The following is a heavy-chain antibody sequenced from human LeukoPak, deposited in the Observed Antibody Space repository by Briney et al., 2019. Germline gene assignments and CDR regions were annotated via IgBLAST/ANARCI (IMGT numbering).Heavy chain of an antibody. CDR2: IWYDGGNK. CDR3: ASRLGEYGNDAFDI. J-gene: IGHJ3*02. Sequence: GRSLRLSCAASGFTFSNYGMHWVRQAPGKGLEWVAVIWYDGGNKYYADSVKGRFTISRDNSKNTLYLQMNSLRAEDTAVYYCASRLGEYGNDAFDIWGQGTMVTVSS. CDR1: GFTFSNYG. V-gene: IGHV3-33*01. D-gene: IGHD1-26*01.